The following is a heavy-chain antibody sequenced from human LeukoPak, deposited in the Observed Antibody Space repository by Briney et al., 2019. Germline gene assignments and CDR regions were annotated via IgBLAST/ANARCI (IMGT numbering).Heavy chain of an antibody. CDR2: IYYSGST. J-gene: IGHJ6*03. CDR3: ARHAYYYYYMDV. CDR1: GGSISSYY. Sequence: ASETLSLTCTVSGGSISSYYWSWIRQPPGKGLEWIGYIYYSGSTNYNPSLKSRVTISVDTSKNQFSLKLNSVTAADTAVYYCARHAYYYYYMDVWGKGTTVTIS. V-gene: IGHV4-59*08.